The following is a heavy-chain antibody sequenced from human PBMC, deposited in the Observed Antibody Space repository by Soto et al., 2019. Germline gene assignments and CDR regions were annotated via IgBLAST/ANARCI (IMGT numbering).Heavy chain of an antibody. D-gene: IGHD3-10*01. CDR1: GFTFSSYA. CDR3: ARVDEVRGVPCDY. J-gene: IGHJ4*02. CDR2: ISYDGSNK. V-gene: IGHV3-30-3*01. Sequence: GGSLRLSCAASGFTFSSYAMHWVRQAPGKGLEWVAVISYDGSNKYYADSVKGRFTISRDNSKNTLYLQMNSLRAEDTAVYYCARVDEVRGVPCDYWGQGTLVTVSS.